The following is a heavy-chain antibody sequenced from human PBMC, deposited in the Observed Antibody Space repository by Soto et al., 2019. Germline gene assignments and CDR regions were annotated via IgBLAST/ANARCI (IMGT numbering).Heavy chain of an antibody. CDR3: ARGRSDYGDYVSWFDP. D-gene: IGHD4-17*01. CDR2: IYYSGST. Sequence: QVQLQESGPGLMKPSQTLSLTCTVSGGSISSGDYYWSWIRQPPGKGLEWIGYIYYSGSTYYNPYLKSRVTISVDTSTNQFSLKLSSVTAADTAVYYCARGRSDYGDYVSWFDPWGQGTLVTVSS. J-gene: IGHJ5*02. V-gene: IGHV4-30-4*01. CDR1: GGSISSGDYY.